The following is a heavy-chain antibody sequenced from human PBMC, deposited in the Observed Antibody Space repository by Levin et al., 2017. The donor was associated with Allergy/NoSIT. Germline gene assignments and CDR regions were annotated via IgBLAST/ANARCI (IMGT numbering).Heavy chain of an antibody. CDR3: ARRTGTAATSYYFDY. CDR1: GFTFSSSW. CDR2: ISSDGSDT. Sequence: HPGGSLRLSCVASGFTFSSSWMHWVRQVPGKGLVWVSLISSDGSDTRYADSVKGRFTISRDNAKNTVYLQMNSLRAEDAAVYYCARRTGTAATSYYFDYWGQGTLVTVSS. V-gene: IGHV3-74*01. J-gene: IGHJ4*02. D-gene: IGHD6-25*01.